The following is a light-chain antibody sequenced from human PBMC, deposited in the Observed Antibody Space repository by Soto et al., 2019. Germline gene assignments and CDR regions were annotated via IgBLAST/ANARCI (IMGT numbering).Light chain of an antibody. CDR3: SSYTSSAIRV. J-gene: IGLJ1*01. Sequence: QSALTQPASVSGSPGQSITISCTGTSSDVGRYNYVSWYQQHPGKAPKLMIYDVSDRPSGVSTRFSGSRSGNTASLTISGLQAEDEADYYCSSYTSSAIRVFGTGTKVTVL. V-gene: IGLV2-14*03. CDR2: DVS. CDR1: SSDVGRYNY.